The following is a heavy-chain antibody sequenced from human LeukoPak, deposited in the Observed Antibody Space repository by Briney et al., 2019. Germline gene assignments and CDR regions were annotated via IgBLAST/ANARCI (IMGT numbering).Heavy chain of an antibody. V-gene: IGHV4-59*01. CDR3: ARSMQQLVPNWFDP. Sequence: SETLSLTCTVSGGSISSYYWSWIRQPPGKGLEWIGYIYYSGSTNYNPSLKSRVTISADTSKNQFSLKLSSVTAADTAVYYCARSMQQLVPNWFDPWGQGTLVTVSS. D-gene: IGHD6-13*01. J-gene: IGHJ5*02. CDR1: GGSISSYY. CDR2: IYYSGST.